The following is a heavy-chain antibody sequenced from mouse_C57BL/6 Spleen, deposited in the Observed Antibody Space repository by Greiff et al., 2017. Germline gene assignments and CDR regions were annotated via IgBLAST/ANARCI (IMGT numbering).Heavy chain of an antibody. CDR1: GYSITSGYD. D-gene: IGHD2-5*01. CDR2: ISYSGST. J-gene: IGHJ1*03. CDR3: AIRRVYSNYEGDWYFDV. Sequence: EVQGVESGPGMVKPSQSLSLTCTVTGYSITSGYDWHWIRHFPGNKLEWMGYISYSGSTNYNPSLKSRISITHDTSKNHFFLKLNSVTTEDTATYYCAIRRVYSNYEGDWYFDVWGTGTTVTVSS. V-gene: IGHV3-1*01.